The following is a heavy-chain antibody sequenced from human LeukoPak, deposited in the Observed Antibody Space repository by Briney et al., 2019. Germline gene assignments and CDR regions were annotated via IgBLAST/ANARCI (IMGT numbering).Heavy chain of an antibody. CDR1: GGSFSGYY. V-gene: IGHV4-34*01. Sequence: SETLSLTCAVYGGSFSGYYWSWIRQPPGKGLEWIGEINHSGSTNYNPSLKSRVTISVDTSKNQFSLKPSSVTAADTAVYYCARGPLYSSGWYGYYYYGMDVWGQGTTVTVSS. CDR3: ARGPLYSSGWYGYYYYGMDV. CDR2: INHSGST. J-gene: IGHJ6*02. D-gene: IGHD6-19*01.